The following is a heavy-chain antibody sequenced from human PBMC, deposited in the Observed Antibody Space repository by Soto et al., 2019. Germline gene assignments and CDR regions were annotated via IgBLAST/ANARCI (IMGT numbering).Heavy chain of an antibody. CDR2: IYYSGST. V-gene: IGHV4-59*01. CDR1: GGSISSYC. J-gene: IGHJ6*02. Sequence: LEILSLTCTVSGGSISSYCWSWIRQPPGEGLEWIGYIYYSGSTNYNPSLKSRVTISVDTSKNQFSLKLSSVTAADTAVYYCARDYYGSGVFPYYYGMDVWGQGTTVTVSS. D-gene: IGHD3-10*01. CDR3: ARDYYGSGVFPYYYGMDV.